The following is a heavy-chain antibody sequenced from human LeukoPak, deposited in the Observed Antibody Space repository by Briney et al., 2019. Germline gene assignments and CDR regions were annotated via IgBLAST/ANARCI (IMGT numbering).Heavy chain of an antibody. CDR3: ARDGVLRFLEWLSPTYYYYMDV. Sequence: GASVKVSCKASGYTFTSYYMHWVRQAPGQELEWMGIINPSGGSTSYAQKFQGRVTMTRDTSTSTVYMELSSLRSEDTAVYYCARDGVLRFLEWLSPTYYYYMDVWGKGTTVTVSS. CDR2: INPSGGST. CDR1: GYTFTSYY. V-gene: IGHV1-46*01. D-gene: IGHD3-3*01. J-gene: IGHJ6*03.